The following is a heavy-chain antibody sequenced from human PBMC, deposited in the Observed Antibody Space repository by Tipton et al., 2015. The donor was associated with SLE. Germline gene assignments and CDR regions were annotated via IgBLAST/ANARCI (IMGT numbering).Heavy chain of an antibody. Sequence: LSLTCAASRFTFSTYSMIWVRQAPGKGLEWVSSISSSSNYIYYADSVKGRFTISRDNAKNSLYLQMNSLRAEDTAVYYCARDVTTVTSYYFDYWGQGTLVTVSS. D-gene: IGHD4-17*01. CDR3: ARDVTTVTSYYFDY. CDR1: RFTFSTYS. J-gene: IGHJ4*02. V-gene: IGHV3-21*03. CDR2: ISSSSNYI.